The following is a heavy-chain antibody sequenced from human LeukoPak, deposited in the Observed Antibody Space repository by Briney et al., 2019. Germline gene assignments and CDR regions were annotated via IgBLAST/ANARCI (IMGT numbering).Heavy chain of an antibody. CDR2: IYSSGST. D-gene: IGHD4/OR15-4a*01. CDR3: AKEGTYTYGASDFDY. CDR1: GVSISSSSYY. Sequence: PSEILSLTCTVSGVSISSSSYYWGWIRQPPGKGLEWIGSIYSSGSTYYNPSLKSRVTISVDTSKNQFTLKLSSVTAADTAVYYCAKEGTYTYGASDFDYWGQGTLVTVSS. V-gene: IGHV4-39*06. J-gene: IGHJ4*02.